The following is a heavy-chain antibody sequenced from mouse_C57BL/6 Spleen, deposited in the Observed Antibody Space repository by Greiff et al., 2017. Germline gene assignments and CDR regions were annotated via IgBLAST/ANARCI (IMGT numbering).Heavy chain of an antibody. J-gene: IGHJ1*03. CDR2: INPYNGGT. CDR1: GYTFTDYY. CDR3: ARGIYYGSSSYWYFDV. Sequence: VQLQQSGPVLVKPGASVKMSCKASGYTFTDYYMNWVKQSHGKSLEWIGVINPYNGGTSYNQKFKGKATLTVDKSSSTAYMELNSLTSEDSAVYYCARGIYYGSSSYWYFDVWGTGTTVTVSS. D-gene: IGHD1-1*01. V-gene: IGHV1-19*01.